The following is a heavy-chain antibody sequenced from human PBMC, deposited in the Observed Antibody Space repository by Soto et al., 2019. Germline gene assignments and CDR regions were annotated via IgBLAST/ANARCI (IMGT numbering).Heavy chain of an antibody. Sequence: WGSLRLACAAAGFTFSSYWMNWVRQAPGKGLEWVANIKQDGSEKYYVDSVKGRFTISRDNAKNSLYLQMNSLRAEDTAVYYCARDPGYSYGYVGYGMDVWGQGTTVTVSS. D-gene: IGHD5-18*01. V-gene: IGHV3-7*05. J-gene: IGHJ6*02. CDR1: GFTFSSYW. CDR2: IKQDGSEK. CDR3: ARDPGYSYGYVGYGMDV.